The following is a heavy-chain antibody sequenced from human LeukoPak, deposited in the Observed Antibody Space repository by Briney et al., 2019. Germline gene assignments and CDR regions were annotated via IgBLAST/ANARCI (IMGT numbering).Heavy chain of an antibody. CDR3: ARDMDSGPDFFDY. CDR2: INPHSGGT. J-gene: IGHJ4*02. D-gene: IGHD1-26*01. CDR1: GYTLTDYY. V-gene: IGHV1-2*02. Sequence: ASVKVSCKASGYTLTDYYMHWVRQAPGQGLERMGWINPHSGGTDHAQKFQGRVTMTRDTSISTAYMELSRLRSDDTAVYYCARDMDSGPDFFDYWGLGTLVAVSS.